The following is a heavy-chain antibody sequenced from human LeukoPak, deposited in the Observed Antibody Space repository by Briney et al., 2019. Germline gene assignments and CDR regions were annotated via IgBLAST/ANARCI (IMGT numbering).Heavy chain of an antibody. J-gene: IGHJ5*02. CDR3: ARPLSYGSGRYRTKTSNWFDP. CDR2: IYTSGST. Sequence: SETLSLTCTVSGGSISSYYWSWIRQPAGKGLEWIGRIYTSGSTNYNPSLKSRVTISVDTSKNQFSLKLSSVTAADTAVYYCARPLSYGSGRYRTKTSNWFDPWGQGTLVTVSS. D-gene: IGHD3-10*01. CDR1: GGSISSYY. V-gene: IGHV4-4*07.